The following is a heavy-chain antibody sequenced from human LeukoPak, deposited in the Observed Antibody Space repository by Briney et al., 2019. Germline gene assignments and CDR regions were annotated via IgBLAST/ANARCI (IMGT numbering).Heavy chain of an antibody. D-gene: IGHD3-10*01. CDR1: GFTFSSYA. CDR2: ISGSGGST. J-gene: IGHJ3*01. V-gene: IGHV3-23*01. Sequence: SGGSLRLSCAASGFTFSSYAMNWVRQAPGKGLEWVSGISGSGGSTYYADSVKGRFTISRDNSKNTLYLQMNSLRAEDTAVYYCTTGPLGSWGQGTMVTVSS. CDR3: TTGPLGS.